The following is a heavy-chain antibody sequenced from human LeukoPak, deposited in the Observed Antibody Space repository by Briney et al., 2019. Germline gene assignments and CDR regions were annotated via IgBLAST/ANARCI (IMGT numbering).Heavy chain of an antibody. CDR1: GGTFSSYA. CDR2: IIPIFGTA. J-gene: IGHJ4*02. D-gene: IGHD3-22*01. Sequence: SVKVSCKASGGTFSSYAISWVRQAPGQGLEWMGGIIPIFGTANYAQKFQGRVTITADESTSTAYMELSSLRSEDTAVYYCARVSAEVSHYYESSGYCRTGGQGTRVTVSS. CDR3: ARVSAEVSHYYESSGYCRT. V-gene: IGHV1-69*13.